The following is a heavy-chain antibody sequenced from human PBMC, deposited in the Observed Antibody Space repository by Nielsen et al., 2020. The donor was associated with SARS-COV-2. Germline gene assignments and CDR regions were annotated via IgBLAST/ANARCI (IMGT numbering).Heavy chain of an antibody. CDR1: GFSFSETW. CDR2: IRRDSGAR. Sequence: GGSLRLSCVASGFSFSETWMSWVRQAPGRGLEWVANIRRDSGARFYVDSVKGRFTISRDNAKNSLYLQMNSLRAEDTAVYYCVRDTGAWDFDYWGQGTLITASS. D-gene: IGHD1-26*01. V-gene: IGHV3-7*01. J-gene: IGHJ4*02. CDR3: VRDTGAWDFDY.